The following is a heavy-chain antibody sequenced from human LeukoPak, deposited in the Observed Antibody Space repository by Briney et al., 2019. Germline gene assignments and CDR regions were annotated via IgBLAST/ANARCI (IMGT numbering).Heavy chain of an antibody. CDR2: IYYSGST. J-gene: IGHJ4*02. D-gene: IGHD3-10*01. CDR3: ARKRPTLWFHKTGRDFFDY. CDR1: GGSISTSSYY. V-gene: IGHV4-39*01. Sequence: SETLSLTCTVSGGSISTSSYYWGWIRQRPGKGLEWIASIYYSGSTYYNPSLKSRVTISVDTSKNQFSLKLSSVTAADTAVYYCARKRPTLWFHKTGRDFFDYWGQGTLVTVSS.